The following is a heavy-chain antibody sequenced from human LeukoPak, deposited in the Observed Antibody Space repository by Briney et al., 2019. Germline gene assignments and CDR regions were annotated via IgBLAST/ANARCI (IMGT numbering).Heavy chain of an antibody. Sequence: ASVKVSCKASGGTFSSYAISWVRQAPGQGLEWMGGIIPFFGTANYAQKLQGRVTITADESTSTAYMELSSLRSEDTAVYYCARAPPLYSSFYFDYWGQGTLVTVSS. D-gene: IGHD6-6*01. CDR2: IIPFFGTA. CDR1: GGTFSSYA. J-gene: IGHJ4*02. V-gene: IGHV1-69*13. CDR3: ARAPPLYSSFYFDY.